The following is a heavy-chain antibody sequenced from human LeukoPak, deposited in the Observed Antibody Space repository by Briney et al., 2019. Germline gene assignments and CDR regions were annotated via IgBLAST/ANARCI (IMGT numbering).Heavy chain of an antibody. CDR2: INPSGGST. J-gene: IGHJ4*02. Sequence: GASVKVSCKASGYTFTSYYMHWVRQAPGQGLEWMGIINPSGGSTSYAQKFQGRVTMTRDMSTSTVYMELTSLRSEDTAVYYCARDYYDSWSVVGGGDYWGQGTLVTVSS. D-gene: IGHD3-3*01. CDR3: ARDYYDSWSVVGGGDY. CDR1: GYTFTSYY. V-gene: IGHV1-46*01.